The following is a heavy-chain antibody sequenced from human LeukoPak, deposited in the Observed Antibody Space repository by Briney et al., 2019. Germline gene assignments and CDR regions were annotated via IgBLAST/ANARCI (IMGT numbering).Heavy chain of an antibody. Sequence: GGSLRLSCAASGFTFSSYAMSWVRQAPGKGLEWVSAISGSGDSTYYGDSVEGRFTISRDNSKNTLYLQMNSLRAEDTAVYYCAKTRPLDSSSWSHGDYWGQGTLVTVSS. V-gene: IGHV3-23*01. CDR1: GFTFSSYA. CDR2: ISGSGDST. D-gene: IGHD6-13*01. CDR3: AKTRPLDSSSWSHGDY. J-gene: IGHJ4*02.